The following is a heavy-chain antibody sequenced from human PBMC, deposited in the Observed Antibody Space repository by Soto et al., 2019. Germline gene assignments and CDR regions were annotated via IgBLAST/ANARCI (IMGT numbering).Heavy chain of an antibody. V-gene: IGHV3-15*01. CDR1: GFTFSSYA. D-gene: IGHD2-15*01. J-gene: IGHJ4*02. CDR3: VSGPSWSWCY. Sequence: GGSLRLSCAASGFTFSSYAMSWVRQAPGKGLEWVGRIKSKTDGGTTDYAAPVKGRFTISRDDSKNTLYLQMNSLRAEDTAVYYCVSGPSWSWCYWGQGTLVTVSS. CDR2: IKSKTDGGTT.